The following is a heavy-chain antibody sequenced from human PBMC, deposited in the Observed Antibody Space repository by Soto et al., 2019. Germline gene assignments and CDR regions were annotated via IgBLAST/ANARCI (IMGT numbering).Heavy chain of an antibody. V-gene: IGHV4-30-2*01. CDR2: IYHSGST. CDR1: GGSISSGGVS. CDR3: ARGPFHDFWTGLDY. J-gene: IGHJ4*02. D-gene: IGHD3-3*01. Sequence: SETLSLTCAVSGGSISSGGVSWSWIRQPPGKGLEWIGYIYHSGSTYYNPSLHGRVTISVDRSENQFSLTLDSVTAADTAVYYCARGPFHDFWTGLDYWGQGILVTVSS.